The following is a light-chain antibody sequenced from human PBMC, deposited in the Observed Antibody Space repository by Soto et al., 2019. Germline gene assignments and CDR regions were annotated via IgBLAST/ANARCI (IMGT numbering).Light chain of an antibody. CDR2: AAS. J-gene: IGKJ3*01. Sequence: EIVLTQSPGTLSLSPGERATLSCRASQSVSSNYLAWYQHKPGQGPRLLIYAASSRATGIPDRFSGSGSGTDFTLPISRLVPEDFALYYCQKYGSAFTFGPGTKVDIK. CDR1: QSVSSNY. CDR3: QKYGSAFT. V-gene: IGKV3-20*01.